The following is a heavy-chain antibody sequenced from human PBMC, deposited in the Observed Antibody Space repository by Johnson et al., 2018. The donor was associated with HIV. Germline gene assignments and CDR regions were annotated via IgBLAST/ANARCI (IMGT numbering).Heavy chain of an antibody. J-gene: IGHJ3*02. Sequence: VQLVESGGGLIQPGGSLRLSCAASGFNVSSYYMSWVRQAPGKGLEWVSVIYSVGSTYYADSVKGRFTISRDNSKNTLYLQMNSLRAEDTALYYCAVTVHSSGWYGGDDAFDIWGQGTMVTVSS. D-gene: IGHD6-19*01. CDR1: GFNVSSYY. V-gene: IGHV3-66*03. CDR2: IYSVGST. CDR3: AVTVHSSGWYGGDDAFDI.